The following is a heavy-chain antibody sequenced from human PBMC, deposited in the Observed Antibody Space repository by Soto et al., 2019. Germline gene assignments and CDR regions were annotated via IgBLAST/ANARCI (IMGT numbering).Heavy chain of an antibody. Sequence: XGCLRLSCAASGLPFSSHGMHWVRQAPGKGLEWVAVIGHEGSKANYADSVKGRFTVSRDNSKNTLYLQMNSLRAEDTGVYYCAKDGNGIGVMYYFDFWGLGTLVTVSS. CDR2: IGHEGSKA. CDR1: GLPFSSHG. V-gene: IGHV3-30*18. J-gene: IGHJ4*02. D-gene: IGHD2-8*01. CDR3: AKDGNGIGVMYYFDF.